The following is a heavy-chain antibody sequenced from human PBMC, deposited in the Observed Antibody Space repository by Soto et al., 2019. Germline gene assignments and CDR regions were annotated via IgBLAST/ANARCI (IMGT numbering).Heavy chain of an antibody. V-gene: IGHV5-51*01. CDR1: GYSFTSFW. Sequence: GESLKISCQGFGYSFTSFWIGWVRQMPGKGLEWMGIINPGDSDTRYSPSFQGQVTISADKSISTAYLQWSSLKASDTAMYYCARELAAAVDYFDYWGQGTLVTSPQ. CDR2: INPGDSDT. J-gene: IGHJ4*02. CDR3: ARELAAAVDYFDY. D-gene: IGHD6-13*01.